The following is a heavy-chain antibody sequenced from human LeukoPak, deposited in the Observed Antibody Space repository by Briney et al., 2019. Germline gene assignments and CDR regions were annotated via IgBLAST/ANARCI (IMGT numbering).Heavy chain of an antibody. CDR1: GFPFSSYW. J-gene: IGHJ4*02. CDR3: ARGRYSRGSIGIDY. Sequence: GGSLRLSCVASGFPFSSYWMTWVRQAPGKGLEWVANIKQDGSKKSYVDSVKGRFTISRDNSKNTLYLQMNSLRAEDTTVYYCARGRYSRGSIGIDYWGQGTLVTVSS. V-gene: IGHV3-7*01. D-gene: IGHD2-15*01. CDR2: IKQDGSKK.